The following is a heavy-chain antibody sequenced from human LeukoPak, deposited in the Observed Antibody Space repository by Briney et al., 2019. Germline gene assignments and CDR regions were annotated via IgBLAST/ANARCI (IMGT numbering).Heavy chain of an antibody. CDR2: IYSSGST. J-gene: IGHJ4*02. CDR3: ARDYYGSGNTLFDY. D-gene: IGHD3-10*01. Sequence: PSETLSLTCSVSDGSISSYYWSWIRQPPGKGLEWIGYIYSSGSTNYNPSLKSRVTISFDTSKNQFSLKLSSVTAADTAVYYCARDYYGSGNTLFDYWGQGTLVTVSS. V-gene: IGHV4-4*08. CDR1: DGSISSYY.